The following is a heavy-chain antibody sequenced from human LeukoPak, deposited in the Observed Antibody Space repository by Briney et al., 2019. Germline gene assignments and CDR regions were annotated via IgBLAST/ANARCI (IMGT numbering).Heavy chain of an antibody. J-gene: IGHJ6*02. CDR2: IYYSGST. V-gene: IGHV4-59*08. D-gene: IGHD5-18*01. Sequence: SETLSLTCTVSGGSITSYYWSWIRQPPGKGLEWIAYIYYSGSTYYNPSLKSRVTISVDTSKNQFSLKLSSVTAADTAVYYCARRGYTYGYNYYYGMDVWGQGTTVAVSS. CDR1: GGSITSYY. CDR3: ARRGYTYGYNYYYGMDV.